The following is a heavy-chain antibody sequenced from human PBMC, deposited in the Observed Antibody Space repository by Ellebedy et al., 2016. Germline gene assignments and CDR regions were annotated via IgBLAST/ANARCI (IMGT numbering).Heavy chain of an antibody. Sequence: GGSLRLSCAASGFTFSSSAMSWVRQAPGQGLEWLSAIGGSGNSTYHADSVKGRFTISRDNSRNTLYLQINSLTADDTAVYYCAKQIDNSRYSPSDYWGQGALVTVSS. V-gene: IGHV3-23*01. CDR1: GFTFSSSA. J-gene: IGHJ4*02. D-gene: IGHD5-12*01. CDR3: AKQIDNSRYSPSDY. CDR2: IGGSGNST.